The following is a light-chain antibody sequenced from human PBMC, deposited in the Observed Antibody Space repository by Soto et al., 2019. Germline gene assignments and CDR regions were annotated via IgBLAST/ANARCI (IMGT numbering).Light chain of an antibody. V-gene: IGKV1-27*01. CDR3: QKYNSALT. CDR1: QGITND. Sequence: DIQMTQSPSSLSAYVGDRVTITCRASQGITNDLGWYQQKPGKAPKRLIYDASTLQSGVPSRFSGSGSGTDFTLTISSLQPEDVATYFCQKYNSALTFGQGTRLEIK. CDR2: DAS. J-gene: IGKJ5*01.